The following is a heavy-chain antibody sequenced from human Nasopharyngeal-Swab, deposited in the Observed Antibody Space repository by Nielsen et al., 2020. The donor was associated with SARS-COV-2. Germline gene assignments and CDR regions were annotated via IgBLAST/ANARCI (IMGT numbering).Heavy chain of an antibody. J-gene: IGHJ4*02. D-gene: IGHD5-18*01. CDR1: TGSFSDYY. V-gene: IGHV4-59*08. CDR3: ARQSGTATDY. CDR2: IYYSGST. Sequence: SETLSLTCAVYTGSFSDYYWSWIRQPPGKGLEWIGYIYYSGSTNYNPSLKSRVTISVDTSKNQFSLKLSSVTAADTAVYYCARQSGTATDYWGRGTLVTVSS.